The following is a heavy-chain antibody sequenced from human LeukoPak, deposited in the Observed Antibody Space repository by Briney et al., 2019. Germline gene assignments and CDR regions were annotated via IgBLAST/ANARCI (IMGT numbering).Heavy chain of an antibody. CDR2: IRYDGSNK. V-gene: IGHV3-30*02. D-gene: IGHD3-3*01. CDR1: GFTFSSYG. CDR3: AKNYVLRFLEWPHYYYYMDV. J-gene: IGHJ6*03. Sequence: GGSLRLSCAASGFTFSSYGMHWVRQAPGKGLEWVAFIRYDGSNKYYADSVKGRFTISRDNSKNTLYLQMNSLRAEDTAVYYCAKNYVLRFLEWPHYYYYMDVWGKGTTVTVSS.